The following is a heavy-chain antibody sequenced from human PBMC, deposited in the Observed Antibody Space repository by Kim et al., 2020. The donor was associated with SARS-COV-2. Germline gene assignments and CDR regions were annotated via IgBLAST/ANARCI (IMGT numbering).Heavy chain of an antibody. CDR3: ARAEFPIRYCSSTSCYFPP. V-gene: IGHV3-30-3*01. CDR1: GFTFSSYA. Sequence: GGSLRLSCAASGFTFSSYAMHWVRQAPGKGLEWVAVISYDGSNKYYADSVKGRFTISRDNSKNTLYLQMNSLRAEDTAVYYCARAEFPIRYCSSTSCYFPPWGQGTLVTVSS. D-gene: IGHD2-2*01. CDR2: ISYDGSNK. J-gene: IGHJ4*02.